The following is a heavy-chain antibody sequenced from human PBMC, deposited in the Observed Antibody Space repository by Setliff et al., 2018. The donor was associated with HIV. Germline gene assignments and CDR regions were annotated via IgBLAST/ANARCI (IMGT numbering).Heavy chain of an antibody. CDR3: VRGPQWLVQKGRVYYFDY. J-gene: IGHJ4*02. CDR1: GGSITGYY. V-gene: IGHV4-59*01. D-gene: IGHD6-19*01. CDR2: IYYSGNT. Sequence: PSETLSLTCTVSGGSITGYYWSWIRQPPGKGLEWVGWIYYSGNTRYNPSLKSRVTISLDTSKNRFSLQLTSVTAADTAVYFCVRGPQWLVQKGRVYYFDYWGQGTLVTVSS.